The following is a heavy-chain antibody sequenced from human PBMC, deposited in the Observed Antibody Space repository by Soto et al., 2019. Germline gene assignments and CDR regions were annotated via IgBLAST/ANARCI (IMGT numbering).Heavy chain of an antibody. CDR3: ARDHRPTALGYYDY. V-gene: IGHV3-21*01. Sequence: GGSLRLSCAASGFTFSSYSMNWVRQAPGKGLEWVSSISSSSSYIYYADSVKGRFTISRDNAKNSLYLQMNSLRAEDTDVYYCARDHRPTALGYYDYWGQGTLVTVSS. CDR1: GFTFSSYS. CDR2: ISSSSSYI. D-gene: IGHD6-6*01. J-gene: IGHJ4*02.